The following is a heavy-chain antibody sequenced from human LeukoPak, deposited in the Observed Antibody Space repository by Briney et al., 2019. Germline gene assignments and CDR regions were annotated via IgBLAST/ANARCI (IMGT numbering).Heavy chain of an antibody. V-gene: IGHV1-24*01. CDR1: GYTLTELS. Sequence: ASVKVSCKVPGYTLTELSMHWVRQAPGKGLEWMGGFDPEDGETIYAQKFQGRVTMTEDTSTDTAYMELSSLRSEDTAVYYCATVSVRVFTYYFDYWGQGTLVTVSS. D-gene: IGHD3-16*01. CDR2: FDPEDGET. CDR3: ATVSVRVFTYYFDY. J-gene: IGHJ4*02.